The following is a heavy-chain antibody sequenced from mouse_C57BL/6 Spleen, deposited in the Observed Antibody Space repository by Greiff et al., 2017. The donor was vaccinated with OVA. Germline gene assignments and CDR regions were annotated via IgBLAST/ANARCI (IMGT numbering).Heavy chain of an antibody. J-gene: IGHJ1*03. CDR3: ARWGYYGNYDWYFDV. D-gene: IGHD2-1*01. CDR2: ISYSGST. V-gene: IGHV3-8*01. Sequence: EVKVVESGPGLAKPSQTLSLTCSVTGYSITSDYWNWIRKFPGNKLEYMGYISYSGSTYYNPSLKSRISITRDTSKNQYYLQLNSVTTEDTATYYGARWGYYGNYDWYFDVWGTGTTVTVSS. CDR1: GYSITSDY.